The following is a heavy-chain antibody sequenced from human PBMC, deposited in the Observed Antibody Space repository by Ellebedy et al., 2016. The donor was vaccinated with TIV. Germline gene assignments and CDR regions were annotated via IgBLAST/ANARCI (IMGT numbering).Heavy chain of an antibody. J-gene: IGHJ4*02. V-gene: IGHV3-30*18. D-gene: IGHD6-19*01. CDR3: AKDDPGIAVAGTYQPGY. CDR2: ISYDGSNK. CDR1: GFTFSSYG. Sequence: GESLKISXAASGFTFSSYGMHWVRQAPGKGLEWVAVISYDGSNKYYADSVKGRFTISRDNSKNTLYLQMNSLRAEDTAVYYCAKDDPGIAVAGTYQPGYWGQGTLVTVSS.